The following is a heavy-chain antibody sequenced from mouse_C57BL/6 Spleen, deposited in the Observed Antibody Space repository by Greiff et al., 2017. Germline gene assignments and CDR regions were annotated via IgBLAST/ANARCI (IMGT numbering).Heavy chain of an antibody. J-gene: IGHJ2*01. Sequence: EVKLLESGGGLVQPGGSLSLSCAASGFTFTDYYMSWVRQPPGKALEWLGFIRNKANGYTTEYSASVKGRFTISRDNSQSILYLQMNALRAEDSATYYCARYPPPDGYYPYYFDYWGQGTTLTVSS. CDR3: ARYPPPDGYYPYYFDY. CDR2: IRNKANGYTT. CDR1: GFTFTDYY. D-gene: IGHD2-3*01. V-gene: IGHV7-3*01.